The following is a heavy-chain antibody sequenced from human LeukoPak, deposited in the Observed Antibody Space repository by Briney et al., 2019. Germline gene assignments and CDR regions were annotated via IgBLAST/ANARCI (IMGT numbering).Heavy chain of an antibody. CDR1: GFTFSSYE. CDR3: AKPTGDALDI. Sequence: GGSLRLSCAASGFTFSSYEMNWVRQAPGKGLEWVAFIRYDGSNKYYADPVKGRFTISRDNSKNTLYLQMNSLRAEDTAVYYCAKPTGDALDIWGQGTMVTVSS. J-gene: IGHJ3*02. D-gene: IGHD3-9*01. CDR2: IRYDGSNK. V-gene: IGHV3-30*02.